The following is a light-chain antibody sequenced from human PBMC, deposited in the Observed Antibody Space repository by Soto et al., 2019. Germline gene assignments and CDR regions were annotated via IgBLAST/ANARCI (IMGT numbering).Light chain of an antibody. V-gene: IGLV1-51*02. CDR1: SSNIGNNY. J-gene: IGLJ1*01. Sequence: QSVLTQPPSVSAAPGQKVTISCSGSSSNIGNNYVSWYQQLPGTAPKLLIYENNKRPSGIPDRFSGSKSGTSATLGITGLQTGDEADYYCGTWDSSLSAGGAYVFGTGTKLTVL. CDR2: ENN. CDR3: GTWDSSLSAGGAYV.